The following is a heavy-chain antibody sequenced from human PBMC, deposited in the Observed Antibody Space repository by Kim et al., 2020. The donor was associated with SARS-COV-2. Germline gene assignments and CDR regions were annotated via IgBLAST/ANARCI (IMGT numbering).Heavy chain of an antibody. J-gene: IGHJ4*02. V-gene: IGHV5-10-1*01. D-gene: IGHD3-10*01. CDR1: GYSFTSYW. CDR3: ARQRGRLWFGELPDDY. CDR2: IDPSDSYT. Sequence: GESLKISCKGSGYSFTSYWISWVRQMPGKGLEWMGRIDPSDSYTNYSPSFQGHVTISADKSISTAYLQWSSLKASDTAMYYCARQRGRLWFGELPDDYWGQGTLVTVSS.